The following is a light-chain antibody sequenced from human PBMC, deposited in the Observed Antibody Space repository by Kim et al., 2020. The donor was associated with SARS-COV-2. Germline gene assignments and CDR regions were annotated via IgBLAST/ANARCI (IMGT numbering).Light chain of an antibody. CDR3: QYRSNWPRA. J-gene: IGKJ1*01. CDR2: DAS. CDR1: QCVSCY. Sequence: SLSPGERAPLPCRASQCVSCYFAWYQQKPGQAPRLLVSDASNTATGIPAMFSGSGSGADFTLTISSLAPGDFSVYYCQYRSNWPRAFGQGTKLEI. V-gene: IGKV3-11*01.